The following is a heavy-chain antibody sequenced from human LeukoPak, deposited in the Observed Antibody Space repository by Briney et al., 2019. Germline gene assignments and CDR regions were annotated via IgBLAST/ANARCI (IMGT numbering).Heavy chain of an antibody. D-gene: IGHD3-22*01. J-gene: IGHJ4*02. Sequence: PSETLSLTCTVSGGSISSYYWSWIRRPPGKGLEWIGYIYYSGSTNYNPSLKSRVTISVDTSKNQFSLKLSSVTAADTAVYYCARVRENYYDSSGYFDYWGQGTLVTVSS. CDR2: IYYSGST. V-gene: IGHV4-59*01. CDR1: GGSISSYY. CDR3: ARVRENYYDSSGYFDY.